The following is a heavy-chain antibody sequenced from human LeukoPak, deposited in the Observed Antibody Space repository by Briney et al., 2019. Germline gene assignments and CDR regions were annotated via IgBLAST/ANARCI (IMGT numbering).Heavy chain of an antibody. D-gene: IGHD2-21*01. CDR3: ATSTYSVAAHIDY. CDR2: IFLDDSQI. V-gene: IGHV5-51*01. Sequence: GESLKISCNESDYTLNIYWIAWVRQMPGRGLEWMGIIFLDDSQIEYNPSFQGQITISADKSVKTAYLQWDSLQTSDTALYYCATSTYSVAAHIDYWGQGTPVTVST. J-gene: IGHJ4*02. CDR1: DYTLNIYW.